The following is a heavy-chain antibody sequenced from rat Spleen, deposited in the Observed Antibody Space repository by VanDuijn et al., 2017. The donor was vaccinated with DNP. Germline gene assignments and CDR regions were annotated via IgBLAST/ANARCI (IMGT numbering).Heavy chain of an antibody. Sequence: EVQLVETGGGLVQPGRSLKLSCAASGFTFSNYDMAWVRQAPKKGLEWVATISYDGSSTNYRDPVKGRFSLSRDNAKSTLYLQVNSLRSEDTATYYCTSNPHIRTAAPFDYWGQGVMVTVSS. CDR2: ISYDGSST. D-gene: IGHD3-8*01. J-gene: IGHJ2*01. V-gene: IGHV5-29*01. CDR3: TSNPHIRTAAPFDY. CDR1: GFTFSNYD.